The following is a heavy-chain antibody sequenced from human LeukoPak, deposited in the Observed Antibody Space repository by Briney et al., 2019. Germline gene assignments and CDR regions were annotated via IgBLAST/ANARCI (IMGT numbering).Heavy chain of an antibody. CDR2: IYSGGST. V-gene: IGHV3-53*01. Sequence: GALRLSCAASGFTFSSYAMSWVRQAPGKGLEWVSVIYSGGSTYYADSVKGRFTISRDNSKNTLYLQMNSLRAEDTAVYYCARGGLEMATIYLDYWGQGTLVTVSS. CDR1: GFTFSSYA. CDR3: ARGGLEMATIYLDY. J-gene: IGHJ4*02. D-gene: IGHD5-24*01.